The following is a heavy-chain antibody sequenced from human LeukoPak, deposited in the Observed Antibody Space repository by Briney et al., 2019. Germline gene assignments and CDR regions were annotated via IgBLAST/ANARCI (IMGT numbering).Heavy chain of an antibody. V-gene: IGHV4-39*01. CDR2: IYYSGST. J-gene: IGHJ4*02. D-gene: IGHD6-19*01. Sequence: SETLSLTCTVSGGSISSSSYYWGWIRQPPGKGLEWIGSIYYSGSTYYNPSLKSRVTISVDTSKNQFSLKLNSVTAADTAVYYCARHVENGQWLDPVLYYFDYWGQGTLVTVSS. CDR1: GGSISSSSYY. CDR3: ARHVENGQWLDPVLYYFDY.